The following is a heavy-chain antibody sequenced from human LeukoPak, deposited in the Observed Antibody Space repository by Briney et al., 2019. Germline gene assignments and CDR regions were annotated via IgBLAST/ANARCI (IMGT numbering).Heavy chain of an antibody. J-gene: IGHJ6*04. Sequence: GGSLRLSCAASGFTFSSYAMHWVRQAPGKGLEWVAVISYDGSNKYYADSEKGRFTISRDNSKNTLYLQMNSLRAEDTAVYYCAELGITMIGGVWGKGTTVTISS. D-gene: IGHD3-10*02. V-gene: IGHV3-30*04. CDR2: ISYDGSNK. CDR1: GFTFSSYA. CDR3: AELGITMIGGV.